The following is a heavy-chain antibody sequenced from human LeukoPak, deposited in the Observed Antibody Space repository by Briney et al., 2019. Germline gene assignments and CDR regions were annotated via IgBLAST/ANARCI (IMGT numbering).Heavy chain of an antibody. Sequence: GGSLRLSCAASGFTFSSYSMNWVRQAPGKGLEWVSSISSSSSYIYYADSVKGRFTISRDNAKNSLYLQMNSLRAEDTAVYYCASGRTVRYSSGAVHAFDIWGQGTMVTVSS. CDR2: ISSSSSYI. V-gene: IGHV3-21*01. CDR3: ASGRTVRYSSGAVHAFDI. CDR1: GFTFSSYS. J-gene: IGHJ3*02. D-gene: IGHD6-19*01.